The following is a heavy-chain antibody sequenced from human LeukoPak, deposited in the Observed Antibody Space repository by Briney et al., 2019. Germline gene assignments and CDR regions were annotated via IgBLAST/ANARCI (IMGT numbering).Heavy chain of an antibody. CDR3: ARGTVTFGGVIAYDY. D-gene: IGHD3-16*02. CDR2: INSDGSST. J-gene: IGHJ4*02. Sequence: INSDGSSTSYAASVKGRFTISRDNAKNTLYLQMNSLRAEDTAVYYCARGTVTFGGVIAYDYWGQGTLVTVSS. V-gene: IGHV3-74*01.